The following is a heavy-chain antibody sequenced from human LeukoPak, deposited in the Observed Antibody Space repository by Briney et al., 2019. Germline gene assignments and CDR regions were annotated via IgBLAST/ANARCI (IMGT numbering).Heavy chain of an antibody. J-gene: IGHJ4*02. Sequence: SSETLSLTCTVSGGSISSYYWCWIRQPPGQGLEWIGCIYYSGSTYYTPSLKSRVTISVDTSKNKFSLKLSSVTAADTAVYYCARGLGGITGTNFDYWGQGTLVTVSS. CDR2: IYYSGST. CDR1: GGSISSYY. V-gene: IGHV4-59*12. D-gene: IGHD1-7*01. CDR3: ARGLGGITGTNFDY.